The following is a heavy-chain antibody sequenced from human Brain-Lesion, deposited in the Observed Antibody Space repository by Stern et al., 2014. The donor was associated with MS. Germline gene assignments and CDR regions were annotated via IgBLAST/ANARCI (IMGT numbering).Heavy chain of an antibody. CDR3: ASLYDSSGYSVLWPGTVAFDI. CDR2: ISYDGSNK. CDR1: GFTFSSYA. D-gene: IGHD3-22*01. V-gene: IGHV3-30-3*01. Sequence: VQLVESGGGVVQPGRSLRLSCAASGFTFSSYAMHWVRQAPGKGLEWVAVISYDGSNKYYADSVKGRFTTSRDNSTNTLYLQMHSLRAEEPAVYYCASLYDSSGYSVLWPGTVAFDIWGQGTMVTVSS. J-gene: IGHJ3*02.